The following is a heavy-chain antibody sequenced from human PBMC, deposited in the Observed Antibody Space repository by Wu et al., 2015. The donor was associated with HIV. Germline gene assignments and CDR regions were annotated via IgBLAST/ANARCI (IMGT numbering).Heavy chain of an antibody. Sequence: QVQLVQSGAEVKKPGASVKVSCKASGYTFTDYYMHWVRQAPGQGLEWMGWINPATGGTIYAEKFEGRVTMTREASISTSFMELNSLRSDDTAMYYCARDATPVTTEFDYWGQGTLVTVSS. D-gene: IGHD4-17*01. CDR2: INPATGGT. CDR1: GYTFTDYY. CDR3: ARDATPVTTEFDY. V-gene: IGHV1-2*02. J-gene: IGHJ4*02.